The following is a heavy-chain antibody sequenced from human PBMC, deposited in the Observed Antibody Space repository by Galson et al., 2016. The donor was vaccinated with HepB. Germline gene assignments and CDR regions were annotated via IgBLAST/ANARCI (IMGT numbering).Heavy chain of an antibody. CDR2: ISPGSTYT. CDR1: GFTFNMYT. D-gene: IGHD6-13*01. J-gene: IGHJ5*02. CDR3: ARVVTPMAAANRGFGS. Sequence: SLRLSCAASGFTFNMYTMTWVRQAPGKGPEWVSSISPGSTYTHFAASVKGRFIISRDEVENSLYLQMNSLRAEDTALYYCARVVTPMAAANRGFGSWGQGTQVVVSS. V-gene: IGHV3-21*01.